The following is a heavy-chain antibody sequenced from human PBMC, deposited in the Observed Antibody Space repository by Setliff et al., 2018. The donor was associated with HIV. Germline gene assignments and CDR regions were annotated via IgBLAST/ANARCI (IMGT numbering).Heavy chain of an antibody. V-gene: IGHV1-69*10. D-gene: IGHD4-17*01. J-gene: IGHJ4*01. CDR3: AGLYGDYGGGY. CDR1: GGSFNTYS. CDR2: IITILGGVT. Sequence: SVKFSCKTSGGSFNTYSISWVRQAPGQGLAWMGGIITILGGVTKYAQKVQGRVTITADESTNTAYRELRSLRSEDTAVYYWAGLYGDYGGGYWGHGTLVTVSA.